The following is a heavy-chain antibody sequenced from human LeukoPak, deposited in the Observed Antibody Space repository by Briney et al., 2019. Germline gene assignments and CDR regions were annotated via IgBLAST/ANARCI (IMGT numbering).Heavy chain of an antibody. CDR3: ARLAVDTAMVQYAFDI. Sequence: GESLKISCKGSGYSFTSYWIGWVRQMPGKGLEWMGIIYPGDSDTRYSPSFQGQVTISADKSISTAYLQWSSLKASDTAMYYCARLAVDTAMVQYAFDIWGQGTMVTVSS. CDR1: GYSFTSYW. V-gene: IGHV5-51*01. J-gene: IGHJ3*02. CDR2: IYPGDSDT. D-gene: IGHD5-18*01.